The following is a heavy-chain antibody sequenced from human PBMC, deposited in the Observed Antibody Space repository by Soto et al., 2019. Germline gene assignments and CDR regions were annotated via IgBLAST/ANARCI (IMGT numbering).Heavy chain of an antibody. CDR1: GYTFTNFG. CDR2: ISPYNGNT. D-gene: IGHD4-17*01. V-gene: IGHV1-18*01. J-gene: IGHJ4*02. CDR3: ALGRDSGDFDFDY. Sequence: QVQLVQSGAEVKKAGASVKVSCKASGYTFTNFGINWVRQAPGLGLEWVVWISPYNGNTQNVEKLQGRVTMTTDTSTSTAYMELRSLRSDDTAVYYCALGRDSGDFDFDYWGQGTLVTVSS.